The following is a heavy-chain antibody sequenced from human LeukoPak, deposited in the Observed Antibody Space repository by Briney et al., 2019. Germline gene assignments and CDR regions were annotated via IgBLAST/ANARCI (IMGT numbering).Heavy chain of an antibody. CDR3: ARGGDSAKAGEH. CDR2: IHPYGTF. CDR1: GGSCSDYY. V-gene: IGHV4-34*01. Sequence: SETLSLTCAVYGGSCSDYYCSWIRQPPGKGLEWIGEIHPYGTFYYNSSLRSRLTISIDTSKTQFSLGLTSVTAADTAFYYCARGGDSAKAGEHWGQGTLVTVSS. J-gene: IGHJ1*01. D-gene: IGHD5-18*01.